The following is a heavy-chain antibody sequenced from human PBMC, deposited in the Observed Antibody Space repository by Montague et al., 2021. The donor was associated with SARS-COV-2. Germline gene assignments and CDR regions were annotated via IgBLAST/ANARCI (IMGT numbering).Heavy chain of an antibody. Sequence: SETLSLTCTVSGDSTSCPNCYWGWIRQAPGKGLDWIGTIYNSGTTYYNPPLKSRLTISIDTSKNQFSLKLTSVTAADTAVYYCARHRNYGDHSLDNWFHPWGQGTLATVSS. CDR1: GDSTSCPNCY. J-gene: IGHJ5*02. V-gene: IGHV4-39*01. D-gene: IGHD4-17*01. CDR2: IYNSGTT. CDR3: ARHRNYGDHSLDNWFHP.